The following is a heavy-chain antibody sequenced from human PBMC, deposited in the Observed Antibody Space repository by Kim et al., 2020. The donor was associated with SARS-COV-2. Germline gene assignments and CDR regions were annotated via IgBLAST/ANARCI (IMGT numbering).Heavy chain of an antibody. CDR3: AREYVLSGYDY. D-gene: IGHD3-3*01. CDR1: GASMNSNY. Sequence: SETLSLTCTVSGASMNSNYWSWIRQPPGAGPEWIGYIEYSGWTKYNSSLKSRVTISVDTSKNQFALKLNSVSAADTAASYCAREYVLSGYDYWGQGTLGT. V-gene: IGHV4-59*01. J-gene: IGHJ4*02. CDR2: IEYSGWT.